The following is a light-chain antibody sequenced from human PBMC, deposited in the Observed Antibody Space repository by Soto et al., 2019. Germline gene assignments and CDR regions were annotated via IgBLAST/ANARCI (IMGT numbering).Light chain of an antibody. V-gene: IGLV2-8*01. CDR3: SSYAGSSTWV. CDR2: EVS. Sequence: QSAPTQPPSASGSPGQSATISCTGTSSDVGGYNYVSWYQQYPGKAPKLMIYEVSKRPSGVPDRFSGSKSGNTASLTVSGLQAEDEADYYCSSYAGSSTWVFGGGTKLTAL. CDR1: SSDVGGYNY. J-gene: IGLJ3*02.